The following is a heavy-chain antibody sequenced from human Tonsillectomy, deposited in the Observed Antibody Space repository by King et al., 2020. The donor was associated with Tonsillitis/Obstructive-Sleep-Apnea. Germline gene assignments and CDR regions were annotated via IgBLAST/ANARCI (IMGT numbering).Heavy chain of an antibody. CDR3: ARLFCGSASCFQGFYMDV. Sequence: VQLVQSGGELKKPGASVKVSCKASDYTFTRYGISWVRQAPGQGLEWMGWISTYNGRTTYARKLQGRVTMATDTSTSTAYMELRSLRTDDTAIYYCARLFCGSASCFQGFYMDVWGEGTTVTVSS. D-gene: IGHD2-2*01. V-gene: IGHV1-18*01. J-gene: IGHJ6*03. CDR2: ISTYNGRT. CDR1: DYTFTRYG.